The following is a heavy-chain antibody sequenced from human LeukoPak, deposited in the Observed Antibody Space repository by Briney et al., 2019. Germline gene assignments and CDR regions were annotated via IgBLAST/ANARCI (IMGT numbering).Heavy chain of an antibody. Sequence: GASVKVSCKASGYTFTGYYMHWVRQAPGQGLEWMGWINPNSGGTDYAQKFQGRVTMTRDTSISTAYMELSRLRSDDTAVYYCARVSVSWNGYSGFDYWGQGTLVTVSS. CDR3: ARVSVSWNGYSGFDY. CDR1: GYTFTGYY. V-gene: IGHV1-2*02. D-gene: IGHD3-3*01. J-gene: IGHJ4*02. CDR2: INPNSGGT.